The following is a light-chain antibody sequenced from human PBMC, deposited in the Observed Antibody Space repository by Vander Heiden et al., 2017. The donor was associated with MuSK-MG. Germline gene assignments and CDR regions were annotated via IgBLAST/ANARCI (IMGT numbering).Light chain of an antibody. CDR3: QQDCSSPIT. V-gene: IGKV3-20*01. CDR2: HTS. J-gene: IGKJ5*01. CDR1: QSVSSSY. Sequence: EIVLTQSPGTLSLSPGERAALSCRASQSVSSSYLAWYQQKPGQAPRLLIYHTSSRATGIPDRFSGSGSGTDFTLTISRLEPEDFAVYYCQQDCSSPITFAQGTRLEIK.